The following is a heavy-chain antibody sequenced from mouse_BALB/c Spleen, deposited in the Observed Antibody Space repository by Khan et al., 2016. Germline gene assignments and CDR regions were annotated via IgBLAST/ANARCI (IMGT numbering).Heavy chain of an antibody. J-gene: IGHJ4*01. CDR2: IWGDGST. V-gene: IGHV2-6-7*01. Sequence: QVQLKESGPGLVAPSQSLSITCTVSGFSIIAYGVNWVRQPPGKGLEWLGMIWGDGSTAYNSALKSRLNITKDNSKSQVFLKMNSLQTYDTAKSYCARDGWGYYAMDYWGQGPSVTVSA. CDR1: GFSIIAYG. CDR3: ARDGWGYYAMDY. D-gene: IGHD2-2*01.